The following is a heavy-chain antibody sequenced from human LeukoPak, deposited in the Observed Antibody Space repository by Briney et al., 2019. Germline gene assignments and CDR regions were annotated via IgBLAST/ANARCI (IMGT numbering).Heavy chain of an antibody. Sequence: GGSLRLSCAASGFTFSSYAMSWVRQAPGKGLEWVSAISGSGGSTYYADSVKGRFTISRDNAKNSLYLQMNSLRAEDTAVYYCARTGDYYYYYGMDVWGQGTTVTVSS. D-gene: IGHD1-14*01. CDR3: ARTGDYYYYYGMDV. CDR1: GFTFSSYA. CDR2: ISGSGGST. J-gene: IGHJ6*02. V-gene: IGHV3-23*01.